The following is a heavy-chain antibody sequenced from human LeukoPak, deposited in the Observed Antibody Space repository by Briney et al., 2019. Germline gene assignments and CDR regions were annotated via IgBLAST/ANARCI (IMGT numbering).Heavy chain of an antibody. CDR3: ARDSGSGSYTDY. CDR2: ISSSGSTI. J-gene: IGHJ4*02. Sequence: PGGSLRLSCAASGFTFSSYEMNWVRQAPGKGLEWVSYISSSGSTIYYADSVKGRFTISRDNAKNSLYLQMNSLRAEDTAVYYCARDSGSGSYTDYWGQGTLVTVSS. D-gene: IGHD3-10*01. V-gene: IGHV3-48*03. CDR1: GFTFSSYE.